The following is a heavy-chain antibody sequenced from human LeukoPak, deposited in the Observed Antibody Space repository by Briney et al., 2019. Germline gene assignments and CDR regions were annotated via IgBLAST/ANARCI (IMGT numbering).Heavy chain of an antibody. J-gene: IGHJ4*02. CDR3: AREGNDYYYDQ. V-gene: IGHV3-21*01. CDR1: GFIFKTYT. D-gene: IGHD3-16*01. Sequence: TGGSLRLSCAASGFIFKTYTMTWVRQAPGKGLEWVSSITGDCKYITYADSVKGRFTISRDNAKNSLYLQVASLRGDDTAAYYCAREGNDYYYDQWGQGTLVTVSP. CDR2: ITGDCKYI.